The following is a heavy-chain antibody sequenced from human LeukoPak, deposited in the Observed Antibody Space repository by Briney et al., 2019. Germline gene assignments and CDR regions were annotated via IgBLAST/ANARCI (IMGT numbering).Heavy chain of an antibody. D-gene: IGHD1-14*01. CDR2: LKQDGSEK. Sequence: GGSLRLSCAASGFTFTAYWMTWVRQAPGKGLEWVAHLKQDGSEKYYVDSVKGRLTISRDNAKKSLNLQMNSLRAEDTAVYYCARGGATIDSWGQGTLVTVSS. CDR1: GFTFTAYW. CDR3: ARGGATIDS. V-gene: IGHV3-7*05. J-gene: IGHJ4*02.